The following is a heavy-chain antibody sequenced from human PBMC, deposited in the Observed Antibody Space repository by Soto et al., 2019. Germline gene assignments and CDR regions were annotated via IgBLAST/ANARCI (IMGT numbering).Heavy chain of an antibody. CDR2: IHTAGTT. V-gene: IGHV4-4*07. Sequence: QVYLQESGPGLEKPSETLTLTCNVSGDSSKTYFWNWIRQPAGKGLEWVGRIHTAGTTHYNPSFRGRVTMSIDTSDNHMTLQLTSVTAADTAVYYCARLGDSGSFPLYFNAMDVWGPGTAVTVSS. CDR1: GDSSKTYF. J-gene: IGHJ6*02. D-gene: IGHD6-19*01. CDR3: ARLGDSGSFPLYFNAMDV.